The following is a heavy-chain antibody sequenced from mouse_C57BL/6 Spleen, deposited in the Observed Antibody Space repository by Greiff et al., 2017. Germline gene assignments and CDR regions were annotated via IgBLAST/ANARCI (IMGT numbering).Heavy chain of an antibody. Sequence: QVQLQQSGPGLVQPSQCLSITCTVSGFSLTSYGVHWVRQSPGKGLEWLGVIWSGGSTDYNAAFISRLSISKDNAKSQVFFKMNSLQADDTAKYYCAGISGRYFDYWGKGTTLTVSS. J-gene: IGHJ2*01. CDR3: AGISGRYFDY. CDR2: IWSGGST. V-gene: IGHV2-2*01. D-gene: IGHD1-1*01. CDR1: GFSLTSYG.